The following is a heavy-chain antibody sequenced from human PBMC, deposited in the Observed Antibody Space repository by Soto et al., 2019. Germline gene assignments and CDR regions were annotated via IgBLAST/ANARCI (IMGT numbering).Heavy chain of an antibody. Sequence: GSLRLSCAASGFTFSSYAMNWVRQAPGKGLEWVSYISSSSTYIYYADSVKGRFTISRDNAKNSLYLQMNSLRAGDTAVYYCLIAVAGSFAPDYWGQGTLVTVSS. CDR1: GFTFSSYA. D-gene: IGHD6-19*01. V-gene: IGHV3-21*01. CDR3: LIAVAGSFAPDY. J-gene: IGHJ4*02. CDR2: ISSSSTYI.